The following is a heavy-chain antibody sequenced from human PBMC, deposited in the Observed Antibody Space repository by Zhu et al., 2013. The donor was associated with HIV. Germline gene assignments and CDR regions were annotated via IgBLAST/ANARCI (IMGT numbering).Heavy chain of an antibody. V-gene: IGHV3-66*01. Sequence: VQLVESGGGLVQPGGSLRLSCAASGFTFSNTYMTWVRQAPGKGLDWVSLIYTDGRTYYADSVKGRFTISRDNSKNTLFLQMNSLRAEDTAVYYCARGSAHGVYDSDGFYELYFFDYWGQGTLVTVSS. CDR1: GFTFSNTY. D-gene: IGHD3-22*01. J-gene: IGHJ4*02. CDR2: IYTDGRT. CDR3: ARGSAHGVYDSDGFYELYFFDY.